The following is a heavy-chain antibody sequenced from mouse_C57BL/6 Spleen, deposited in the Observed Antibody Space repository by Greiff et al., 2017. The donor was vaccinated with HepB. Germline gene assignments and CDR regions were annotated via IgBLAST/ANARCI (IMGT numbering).Heavy chain of an antibody. CDR2: ISSGSSTI. V-gene: IGHV5-17*01. J-gene: IGHJ2*01. CDR3: ARRGYGSSYEFDY. D-gene: IGHD1-1*01. CDR1: GFTFSDYG. Sequence: EVKLVESGGGLVKPGGSLKLSCAASGFTFSDYGMHWVRQAPEKGLEWVAYISSGSSTIYYADTVKGRFTISRDNAKNTLFLQMTSLSSEDTARYYCARRGYGSSYEFDYWGQGTTLTVSS.